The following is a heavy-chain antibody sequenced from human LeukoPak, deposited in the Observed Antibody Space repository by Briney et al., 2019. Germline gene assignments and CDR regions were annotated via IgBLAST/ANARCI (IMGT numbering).Heavy chain of an antibody. CDR3: ARAYDSSGYCPDY. V-gene: IGHV1-2*02. D-gene: IGHD3-22*01. Sequence: ASVKVSCKASGYTFTGYYMHWVRQAPGQGLEWMGWINPNSGGTNYAQKFQGRVTMTRDTSINTAYMELSRLRSDDTAVYYCARAYDSSGYCPDYWGQGTLVTVSS. J-gene: IGHJ4*02. CDR1: GYTFTGYY. CDR2: INPNSGGT.